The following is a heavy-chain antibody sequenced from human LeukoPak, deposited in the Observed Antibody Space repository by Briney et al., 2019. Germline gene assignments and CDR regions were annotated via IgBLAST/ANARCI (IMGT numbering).Heavy chain of an antibody. Sequence: SVKVSCTASGGTFSSYAISWVRQAPGQGLEWMGRIIPILGIANYAQKFQGRVTITADKSTSTAYMELSSLRSEDTAVYYCARSYIVGAAIDYWGQGTLVTVSS. CDR1: GGTFSSYA. V-gene: IGHV1-69*04. CDR2: IIPILGIA. J-gene: IGHJ4*02. D-gene: IGHD1-26*01. CDR3: ARSYIVGAAIDY.